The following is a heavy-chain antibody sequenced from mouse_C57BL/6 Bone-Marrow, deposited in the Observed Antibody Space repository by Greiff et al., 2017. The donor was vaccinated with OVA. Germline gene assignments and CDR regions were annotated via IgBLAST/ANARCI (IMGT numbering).Heavy chain of an antibody. CDR2: IYPGSGST. CDR3: ARRYYGSSWYFDF. D-gene: IGHD1-1*01. V-gene: IGHV1-55*01. J-gene: IGHJ1*03. CDR1: GYTFTSYW. Sequence: VQLQQPGAELVKPGASVTMSCKASGYTFTSYWITWVKQRPGQGLEWLGDIYPGSGSTNYNEQFKSKATMTVETSSSTAYMQLSILTSEYSAFYYCARRYYGSSWYFDFWGTGTTVTVSS.